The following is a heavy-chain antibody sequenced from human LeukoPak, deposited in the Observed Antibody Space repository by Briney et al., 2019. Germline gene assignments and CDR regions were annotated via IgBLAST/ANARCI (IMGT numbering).Heavy chain of an antibody. CDR3: ARDQGATTELDY. CDR2: INPSGGST. V-gene: IGHV1-46*01. CDR1: GYTFTSYY. D-gene: IGHD1-26*01. Sequence: ASVKVSCKASGYTFTSYYMHWARQAPGQGLEWMGIINPSGGSTSYAQKFQGRVTMTRDTSTSTVYMELSSLRSEDTAVYYCARDQGATTELDYWGQGTLVTVSS. J-gene: IGHJ4*02.